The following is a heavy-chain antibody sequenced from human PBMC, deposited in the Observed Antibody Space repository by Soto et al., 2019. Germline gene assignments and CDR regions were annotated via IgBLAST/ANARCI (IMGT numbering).Heavy chain of an antibody. CDR1: GGSMRGQH. J-gene: IGHJ4*02. Sequence: QVQLQESGPGLVKPSETLSLTCTVSGGSMRGQHWSWIRQPPGKGLEWIGHHSDSTNYNPSLKSRITISTDTAKNPFSLKLSSVTAAGTAVYYCATYTVGEGGRGYWGQGTLVTVSS. CDR3: ATYTVGEGGRGY. D-gene: IGHD3-16*01. CDR2: HHSDST. V-gene: IGHV4-4*09.